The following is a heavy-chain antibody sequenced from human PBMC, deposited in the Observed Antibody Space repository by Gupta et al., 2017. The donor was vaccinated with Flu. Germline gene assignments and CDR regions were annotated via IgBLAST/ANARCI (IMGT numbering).Heavy chain of an antibody. J-gene: IGHJ3*01. CDR3: VKDRGYTWDAIDF. D-gene: IGHD6-13*01. V-gene: IGHV3-9*01. Sequence: EVQLVESGGGLVQPGRSLRLSCAASGITFDDYAMHWVRQAPGKGLEWVSGICWNSDTIGYADSVKGRFTLSRDTAKNSLYLQMNSLRPEDTALYYCVKDRGYTWDAIDFWGQGTMVTVS. CDR2: ICWNSDTI. CDR1: GITFDDYA.